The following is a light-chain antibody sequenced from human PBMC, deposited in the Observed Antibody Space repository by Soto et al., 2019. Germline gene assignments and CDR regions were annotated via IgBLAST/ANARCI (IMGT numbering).Light chain of an antibody. Sequence: ENVLTQSPGTLSLSPGEGASLSCRASQRVISDYFGWYQQKEGQAPRLIIYATSRRAAGIPDRFSGSGSETDFTLTISRVEPADSAIYYCQQYEASPWTFDQGTKLEIK. CDR3: QQYEASPWT. CDR1: QRVISDY. CDR2: ATS. V-gene: IGKV3-20*01. J-gene: IGKJ1*01.